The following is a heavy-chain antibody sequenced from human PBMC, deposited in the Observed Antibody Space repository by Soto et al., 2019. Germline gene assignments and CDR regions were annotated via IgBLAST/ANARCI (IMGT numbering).Heavy chain of an antibody. CDR1: SSSGMC. CDR2: IYWDDDK. Sequence: SGPSLVSPTQTLTLTCTFSSSGMCVGLIRQPPVKALEWLALIYWDDDKRYSPSLKSRLTITKDTYTNQVVLTMTNMDPVDTDAYCCEQAQTVAVVYDLWARATLDTVSS. V-gene: IGHV2-5*02. CDR3: EQAQTVAVVYDL. D-gene: IGHD6-19*01. J-gene: IGHJ3*01.